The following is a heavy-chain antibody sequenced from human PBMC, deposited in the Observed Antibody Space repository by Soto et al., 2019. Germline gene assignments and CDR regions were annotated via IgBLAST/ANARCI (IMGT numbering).Heavy chain of an antibody. D-gene: IGHD2-15*01. CDR2: IYYSGST. Sequence: SETLSLTCTVSGGSISSGGYYWSWIRQHPGKGLEWIGYIYYSGSTYYNPSLKSRVTISVDTSKNQFSLKLSSVTAADTAVYYCARDSPVVVVAATKRYYYYGMDVWGQGTTVTVS. J-gene: IGHJ6*02. CDR1: GGSISSGGYY. CDR3: ARDSPVVVVAATKRYYYYGMDV. V-gene: IGHV4-31*03.